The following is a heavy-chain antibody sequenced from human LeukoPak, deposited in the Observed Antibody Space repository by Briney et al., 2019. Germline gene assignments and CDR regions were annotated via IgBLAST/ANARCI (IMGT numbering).Heavy chain of an antibody. CDR3: ARHKDYYYSYMDV. Sequence: SETLSLTCAVYGGSLSDYYWSWIRQSPGKGLEWIGEISHRGRTYYNLSLKSRVTISIDTSKNQFSLKVNSVSAADTAVYYCARHKDYYYSYMDVWGKGTTVTISS. CDR1: GGSLSDYY. V-gene: IGHV4-34*01. J-gene: IGHJ6*03. CDR2: ISHRGRT.